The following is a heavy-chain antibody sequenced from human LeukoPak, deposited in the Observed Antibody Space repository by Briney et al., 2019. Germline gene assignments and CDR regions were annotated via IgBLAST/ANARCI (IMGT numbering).Heavy chain of an antibody. CDR2: FSYSGST. CDR3: ARDRTVVVVVAATQAHWFDP. Sequence: SETLSLTCTVSGGSISSSSYYWGRIRQPPGKGLEWIGSFSYSGSTYYNPSLKSRVTISVDTSKNQFSLKLSSVTAADTAVYYCARDRTVVVVVAATQAHWFDPWGQGTLVTVSS. D-gene: IGHD2-15*01. CDR1: GGSISSSSYY. J-gene: IGHJ5*02. V-gene: IGHV4-39*07.